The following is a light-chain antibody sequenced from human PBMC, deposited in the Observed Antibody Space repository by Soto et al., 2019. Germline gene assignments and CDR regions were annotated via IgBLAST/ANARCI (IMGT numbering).Light chain of an antibody. V-gene: IGKV3-15*01. CDR3: QQYNNWPPWT. CDR2: GAS. CDR1: QSVRSN. J-gene: IGKJ1*01. Sequence: EIVMTQSPATLSVSPGERATLSCRASQSVRSNLAWYQQKPGQAPRLLIYGASTRATRIPARFSGSGSGTEFTLTISSLQSEDFAVYYCQQYNNWPPWTFGQGTKVEIK.